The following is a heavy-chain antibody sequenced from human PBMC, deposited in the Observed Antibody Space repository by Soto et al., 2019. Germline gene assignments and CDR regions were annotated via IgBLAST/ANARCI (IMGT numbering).Heavy chain of an antibody. D-gene: IGHD7-27*01. CDR2: INPNSGNT. V-gene: IGHV1-2*02. Sequence: ASVKVSCKASGYTFTGYYMHWVRQAPGQGPEWMGWINPNSGNTKYAQSFQGRVTMTRDTPTSTAYMELTWLRSDDAAIYYCARAGDNGDRFFDAWGQGTLVTVSS. J-gene: IGHJ4*02. CDR1: GYTFTGYY. CDR3: ARAGDNGDRFFDA.